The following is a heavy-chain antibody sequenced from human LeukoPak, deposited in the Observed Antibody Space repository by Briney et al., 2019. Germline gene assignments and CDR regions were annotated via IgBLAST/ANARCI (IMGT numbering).Heavy chain of an antibody. V-gene: IGHV3-48*03. D-gene: IGHD6-6*01. CDR3: ARGLSGYASSLGY. CDR1: GFTFSSYE. Sequence: GGSLRLSCAASGFTFSSYEMNWVRQAPGKGLEWVSYISSSGSTIYYADSVKGRFTISRDNAKNTLYLQMNSLRAEDTAVYYCARGLSGYASSLGYWGQGTLVTVSA. CDR2: ISSSGSTI. J-gene: IGHJ4*02.